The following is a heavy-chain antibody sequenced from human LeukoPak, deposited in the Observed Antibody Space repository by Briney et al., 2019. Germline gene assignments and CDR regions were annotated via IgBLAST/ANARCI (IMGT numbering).Heavy chain of an antibody. Sequence: PSETLSLTCTVSGYPISSGYYWGWIRQPPGKGLEWIGSIYHSGSTYYNPSLKSRVTISVDTSKNQFSLKLSSVTAADTAVYYCARGGYSYAVDYWGQGTLVTVSS. J-gene: IGHJ4*02. V-gene: IGHV4-38-2*02. CDR3: ARGGYSYAVDY. D-gene: IGHD5-18*01. CDR2: IYHSGST. CDR1: GYPISSGYY.